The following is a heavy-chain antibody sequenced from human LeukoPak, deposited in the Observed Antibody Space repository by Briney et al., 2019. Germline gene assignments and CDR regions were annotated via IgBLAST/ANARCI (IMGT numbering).Heavy chain of an antibody. CDR1: GGTFSSYA. V-gene: IGHV1-69*13. CDR3: ARDSVAARLRSYYYYMDV. J-gene: IGHJ6*03. CDR2: IIPIFGTA. D-gene: IGHD6-6*01. Sequence: GASVKVSCKASGGTFSSYAISWVRQAPGQGLEWMGGIIPIFGTANYAQKFQGRVTITADESTSTAYMELSSLRSEDTAVYYCARDSVAARLRSYYYYMDVWGKGTTVTVSS.